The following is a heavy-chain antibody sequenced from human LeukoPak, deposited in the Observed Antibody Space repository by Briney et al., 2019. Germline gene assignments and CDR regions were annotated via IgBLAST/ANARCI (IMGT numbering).Heavy chain of an antibody. Sequence: GGSLRLSCAASGFTFTNAWMSWVRQAPGKGLEWVGRIKSKTDGGTTDYAAPVKDRFSISRDDAKNTLYLLMNSLKTEDTAVYYCIKMMGYDFWSGYFRYYYYYMDVWGKGTTVTVSS. J-gene: IGHJ6*03. CDR3: IKMMGYDFWSGYFRYYYYYMDV. CDR2: IKSKTDGGTT. V-gene: IGHV3-15*01. CDR1: GFTFTNAW. D-gene: IGHD3-3*01.